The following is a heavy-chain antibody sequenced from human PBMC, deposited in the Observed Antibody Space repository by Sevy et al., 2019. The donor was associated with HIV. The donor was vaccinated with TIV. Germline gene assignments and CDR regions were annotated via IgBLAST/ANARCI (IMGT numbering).Heavy chain of an antibody. D-gene: IGHD2-21*02. CDR3: AREESCGGACYYFDH. Sequence: GGSLRLSCAASGFTFEDFGKSWVRQRPGKGLEWVCGIVGNGVSAGCADSMKGRFTISRDNAKNSLYLEMNSLRIEDTASYFCAREESCGGACYYFDHWGHGILVTVSS. V-gene: IGHV3-20*04. J-gene: IGHJ4*01. CDR2: IVGNGVSA. CDR1: GFTFEDFG.